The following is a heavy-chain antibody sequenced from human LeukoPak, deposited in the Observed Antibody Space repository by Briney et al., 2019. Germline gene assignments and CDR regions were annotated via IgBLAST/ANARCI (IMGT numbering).Heavy chain of an antibody. Sequence: GGSLRLSCAASGFTFSSYAMHWVRQAPGKGLEWVAVISYDESNKYYADSVKGRFTISRDNSKNTLYLQMNSLRAEDTAVYYRARDRASRYPVYGMDVWGKGTTVTVSS. CDR1: GFTFSSYA. CDR2: ISYDESNK. V-gene: IGHV3-30*04. D-gene: IGHD1-14*01. J-gene: IGHJ6*04. CDR3: ARDRASRYPVYGMDV.